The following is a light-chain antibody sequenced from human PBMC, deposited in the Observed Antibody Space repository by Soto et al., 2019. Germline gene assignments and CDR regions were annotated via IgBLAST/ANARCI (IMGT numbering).Light chain of an antibody. CDR3: QQYNALSYT. J-gene: IGKJ2*01. Sequence: DIQMTQSPSTLSASVGDRVTITCRASESISSWLAWYQQKPGQAPKLLIYDASSLESGVPSRFSGSGSGTEFTLTISSLQPDDSATYYCQQYNALSYTFGQGTKLEI. CDR2: DAS. V-gene: IGKV1-5*01. CDR1: ESISSW.